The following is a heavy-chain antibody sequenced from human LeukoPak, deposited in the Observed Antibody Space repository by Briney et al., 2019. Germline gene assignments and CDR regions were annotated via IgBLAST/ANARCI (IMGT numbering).Heavy chain of an antibody. Sequence: SETLSLTCTVSGGSINSYYWSWVRQPPGKGLEWIGYIYYIGSTNYNPSLKSRVTISVDTSKNQFSLKLSSVTAADTAVYYCARLNWSSSWYPIGAFDIWGQGAMVTVSS. V-gene: IGHV4-59*08. J-gene: IGHJ3*02. CDR2: IYYIGST. CDR1: GGSINSYY. D-gene: IGHD6-13*01. CDR3: ARLNWSSSWYPIGAFDI.